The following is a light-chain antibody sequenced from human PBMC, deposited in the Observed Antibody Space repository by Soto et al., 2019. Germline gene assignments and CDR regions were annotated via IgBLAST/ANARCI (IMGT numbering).Light chain of an antibody. CDR3: CSYGGSTTFDVV. CDR2: EGS. Sequence: QSALTQPASVSGSPGQSITISCTGTSSDVGSYNLISWYQQHPGKAPKLMIYEGSKRPSGVSNRFSGSKSGNTPSLTISGLQAEDEADYYCCSYGGSTTFDVVFGGGTKVTVL. V-gene: IGLV2-23*03. J-gene: IGLJ2*01. CDR1: SSDVGSYNL.